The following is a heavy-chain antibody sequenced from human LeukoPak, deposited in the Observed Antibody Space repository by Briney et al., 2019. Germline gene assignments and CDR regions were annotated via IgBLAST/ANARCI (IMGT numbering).Heavy chain of an antibody. J-gene: IGHJ4*02. Sequence: GGSLRLSCAASGFTFSSYGMHWVRQAPGKGLEWVAVISYDGSNKYYADSVKGRFTISRDNSKTTLYLQMNSLRAEDTAVYCCAKDRWNVLLWFGENVFDYWGQGTLVTVSS. CDR1: GFTFSSYG. CDR3: AKDRWNVLLWFGENVFDY. D-gene: IGHD3-10*01. V-gene: IGHV3-30*18. CDR2: ISYDGSNK.